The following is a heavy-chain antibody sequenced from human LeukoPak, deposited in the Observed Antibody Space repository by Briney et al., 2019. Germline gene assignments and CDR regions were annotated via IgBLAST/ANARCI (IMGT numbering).Heavy chain of an antibody. J-gene: IGHJ4*02. CDR3: ARGAYVRSGYDRYYFDY. CDR1: GFRFSSYG. CDR2: ISDDGSKI. D-gene: IGHD5-12*01. V-gene: IGHV3-30*03. Sequence: GRSLRLSCAASGFRFSSYGMHWVLQAPGKGLEWVAVISDDGSKIYYGDSVMGRFTISRDNSKNTLNLQMDSLRADDTAVYYCARGAYVRSGYDRYYFDYWGQGTLVTVSS.